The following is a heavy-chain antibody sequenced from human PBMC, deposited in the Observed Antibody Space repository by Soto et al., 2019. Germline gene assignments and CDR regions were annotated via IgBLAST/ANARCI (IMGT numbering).Heavy chain of an antibody. V-gene: IGHV1-2*02. J-gene: IGHJ4*02. CDR2: INPNSGAT. D-gene: IGHD6-13*01. CDR3: VPARAAAGTGGLDY. CDR1: GNTFRPYS. Sequence: ASVKVYCYSSGNTFRPYSTQSPRKETGQGLEWMGWINPNSGATNYAQKFQGRVTMTRDTSISTAYMELSSLRFDDTAKYYCVPARAAAGTGGLDYWVQGTLVSVSS.